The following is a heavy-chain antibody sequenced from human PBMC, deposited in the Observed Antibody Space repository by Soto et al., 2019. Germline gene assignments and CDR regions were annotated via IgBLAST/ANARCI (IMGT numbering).Heavy chain of an antibody. CDR2: IKSKTDGGTT. CDR1: GFTFSNAW. D-gene: IGHD3-3*01. V-gene: IGHV3-15*01. CDR3: STDFEWLPFDY. Sequence: GGSLRLSCAASGFTFSNAWMSWVRQAPGKWLEWVGRIKSKTDGGTTDYAAPVKGRFTISRDDSKNTLYLQMNSLKTEDKAVYYCSTDFEWLPFDYWGQGTLVTVSS. J-gene: IGHJ4*02.